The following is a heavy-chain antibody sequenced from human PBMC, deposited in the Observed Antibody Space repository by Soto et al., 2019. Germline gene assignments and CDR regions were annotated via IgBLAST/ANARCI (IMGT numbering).Heavy chain of an antibody. CDR1: GASINSAAYY. V-gene: IGHV4-31*03. J-gene: IGHJ4*01. Sequence: TLSLTCTVSGASINSAAYYWSWIRQRPGEGLEWIGFISYSGYTFQNPSLKSRLLLSVATSKNQFSLELSFVTAADTAVYYCARGPAPSWSSYRFSYFDSWGPGSLVTSPQ. CDR3: ARGPAPSWSSYRFSYFDS. CDR2: ISYSGYT. D-gene: IGHD3-16*02.